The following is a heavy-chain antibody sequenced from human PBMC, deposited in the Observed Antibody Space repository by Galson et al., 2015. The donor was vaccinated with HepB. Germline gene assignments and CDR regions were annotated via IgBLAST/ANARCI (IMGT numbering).Heavy chain of an antibody. Sequence: SVKVSCKVSGYTLTELSMHWVRQAPGKGLEWMGGFDPEDGETIYAQKFQGRVTMTEDTSTDTAYMELSSLRSEDTAVYYCATAGHKWRLYYYYYMDVWGKGTTVTVSS. D-gene: IGHD2-21*02. CDR3: ATAGHKWRLYYYYYMDV. CDR1: GYTLTELS. V-gene: IGHV1-24*01. J-gene: IGHJ6*03. CDR2: FDPEDGET.